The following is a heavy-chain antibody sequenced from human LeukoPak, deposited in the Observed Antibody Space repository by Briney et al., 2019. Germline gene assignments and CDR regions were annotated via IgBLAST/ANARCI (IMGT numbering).Heavy chain of an antibody. V-gene: IGHV3-30*10. CDR3: ARAIVGTENFDY. CDR2: VSHDTRTK. J-gene: IGHJ4*02. CDR1: GFSFSTYA. Sequence: GGSLRLSCAASGFSFSTYAMHWVRQAPGKGLEWVAVVSHDTRTKYYTDSLKGRFTISRGNSKNTLYLQMNGLRTDDTAVYYCARAIVGTENFDYWGQGTLVTVSS. D-gene: IGHD5-12*01.